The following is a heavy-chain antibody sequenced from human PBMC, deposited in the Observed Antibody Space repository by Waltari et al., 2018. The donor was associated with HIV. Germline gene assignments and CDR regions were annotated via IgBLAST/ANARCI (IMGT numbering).Heavy chain of an antibody. V-gene: IGHV4-30-2*01. D-gene: IGHD4-4*01. Sequence: QLQLQESGPGLVKPSQTLSPTCAGPGGAFSSGGYSWSWIRQPPGKGLEWIWYIYHSGSTYYNPSHKGRVSISVDRSKNQFSLKLSSVTAADTAVYYCARGATVYFDYWGQGTLVTVSS. CDR3: ARGATVYFDY. J-gene: IGHJ4*02. CDR2: IYHSGST. CDR1: GGAFSSGGYS.